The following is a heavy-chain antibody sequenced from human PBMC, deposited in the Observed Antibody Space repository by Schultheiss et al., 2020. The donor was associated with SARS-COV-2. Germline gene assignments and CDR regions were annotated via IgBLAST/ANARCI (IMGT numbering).Heavy chain of an antibody. CDR2: IYYSGST. CDR3: ARASYSGYSSGWYSV. CDR1: GGSISSGGYY. J-gene: IGHJ4*02. D-gene: IGHD6-19*01. Sequence: SETLSLTCTVSGGSISSGGYYWSWIRQPPGKGLEWIGYIYYSGSTNYNPSLKSRVTISVDTSKNQFSLKLSSVTAADTAVYYCARASYSGYSSGWYSVWGQGTLVTVSS. V-gene: IGHV4-61*08.